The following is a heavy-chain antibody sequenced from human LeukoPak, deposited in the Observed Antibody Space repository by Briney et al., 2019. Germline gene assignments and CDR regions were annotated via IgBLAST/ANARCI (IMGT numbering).Heavy chain of an antibody. CDR2: IYSSGNT. V-gene: IGHV4-61*02. Sequence: PSETLSLTCPVSGGSISSGSNYWSWIRQPAGKGLEWIGRIYSSGNTHYKPALKRRVTISLDTSKNQFSLKLSSVTAADTAVYYCTRGDNNWGQGTLVTVSS. D-gene: IGHD2/OR15-2a*01. J-gene: IGHJ4*02. CDR3: TRGDNN. CDR1: GGSISSGSNY.